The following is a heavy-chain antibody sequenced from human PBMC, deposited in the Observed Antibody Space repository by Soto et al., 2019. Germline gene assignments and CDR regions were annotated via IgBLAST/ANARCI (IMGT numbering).Heavy chain of an antibody. V-gene: IGHV4-59*01. D-gene: IGHD6-13*01. CDR1: GGSISSYY. CDR3: ARDNLSAAAGTLSGYYYYGMDV. CDR2: IYYSGST. Sequence: SETLSLTCTVSGGSISSYYWSWIRQPPGKGLEWIGYIYYSGSTNYNPSLKSRVTISVDTSKNQFSLKLSSVTAADTAVYYCARDNLSAAAGTLSGYYYYGMDVWGQGTTVTVSS. J-gene: IGHJ6*02.